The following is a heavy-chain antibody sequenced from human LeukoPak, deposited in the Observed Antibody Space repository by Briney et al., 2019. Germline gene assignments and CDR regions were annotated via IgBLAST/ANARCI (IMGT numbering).Heavy chain of an antibody. CDR3: AKDAVGIVVVPANWFDP. V-gene: IGHV3-23*01. CDR1: GFTFSSYA. Sequence: PGGSLRLSCAASGFTFSSYAMSWVRQAPGKGLEWVSAISGSGGSTYYADSVKGRFTISRDNSKNTLYLQMNSLRAEDTAVYYCAKDAVGIVVVPANWFDPWGQGTLVTVSS. J-gene: IGHJ5*02. D-gene: IGHD2-2*01. CDR2: ISGSGGST.